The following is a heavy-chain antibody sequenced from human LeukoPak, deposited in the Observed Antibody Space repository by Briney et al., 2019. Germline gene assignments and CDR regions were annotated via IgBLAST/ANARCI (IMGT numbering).Heavy chain of an antibody. CDR2: IIPIFGTA. CDR1: GGTFSSYA. CDR3: ARLSLYSGYDEDY. D-gene: IGHD5-12*01. J-gene: IGHJ4*02. V-gene: IGHV1-69*13. Sequence: SVKVSCKASGGTFSSYAISWVRQAPGQGLEWMGGIIPIFGTANYAQKFQGRVTITADGSTSTAYMELSSLRSEDTAVYYCARLSLYSGYDEDYWGQGTLVTVSS.